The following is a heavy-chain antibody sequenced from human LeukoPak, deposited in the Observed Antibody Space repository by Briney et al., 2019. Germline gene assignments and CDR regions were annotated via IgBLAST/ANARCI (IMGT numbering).Heavy chain of an antibody. CDR3: AKGSPADYYDDAGMSFDY. CDR2: IWYDGSNK. V-gene: IGHV3-33*06. J-gene: IGHJ4*02. CDR1: GFTFSSYG. Sequence: GGSLRLSCAASGFTFSSYGMHWVRQAPGKGLEWVAVIWYDGSNKYYVDSVKGRFTISRDDSKNTLYLQMNSLRAEDTAVYYCAKGSPADYYDDAGMSFDYWGQGTLVTVPS. D-gene: IGHD3-22*01.